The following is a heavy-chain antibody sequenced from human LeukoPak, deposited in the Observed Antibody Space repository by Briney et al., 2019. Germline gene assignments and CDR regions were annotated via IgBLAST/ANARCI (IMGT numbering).Heavy chain of an antibody. V-gene: IGHV3-23*01. CDR3: AKGAYDYIEMGYFDY. D-gene: IGHD5-12*01. Sequence: GGSLRLSCAASGFTFSSYSMNWVRQAPGKGLEWVSLIIGSSGDTFYADSVKGRFTISRDNSKNRLYLQMNSLRAEDTALYYCAKGAYDYIEMGYFDYWGQGTLVTVSS. J-gene: IGHJ4*02. CDR1: GFTFSSYS. CDR2: IIGSSGDT.